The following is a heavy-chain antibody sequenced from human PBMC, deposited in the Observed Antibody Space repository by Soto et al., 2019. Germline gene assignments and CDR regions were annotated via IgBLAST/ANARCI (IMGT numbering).Heavy chain of an antibody. CDR2: ISYDGSNK. D-gene: IGHD3-10*02. J-gene: IGHJ3*02. Sequence: GGSLRLSCAASGFTFSSYGMHWVRQAPGKGLEWVAVISYDGSNKYYADSVKGRFTISRDNSKNTLYLQMNSLRAEDTAVYYCAKDRVFGEFGYAFDIWGQGTMVTVSS. V-gene: IGHV3-30*18. CDR1: GFTFSSYG. CDR3: AKDRVFGEFGYAFDI.